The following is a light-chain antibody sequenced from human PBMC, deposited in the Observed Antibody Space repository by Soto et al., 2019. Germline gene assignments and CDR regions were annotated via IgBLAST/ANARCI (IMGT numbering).Light chain of an antibody. J-gene: IGKJ4*01. CDR3: QQYNSNLVT. CDR1: ESISSW. V-gene: IGKV1-5*03. Sequence: DIQMTQSPSTLSASVGDRVTIACRASESISSWLAWYQQKPGKAPKLLIYKASSLESGVPSRFRGSGSGTEFTLSISSLRPDDFATYYCQQYNSNLVTFGGGTKVEFK. CDR2: KAS.